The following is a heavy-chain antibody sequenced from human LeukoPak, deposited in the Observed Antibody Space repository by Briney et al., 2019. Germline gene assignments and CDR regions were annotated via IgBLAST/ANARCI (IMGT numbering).Heavy chain of an antibody. CDR2: INHSGST. CDR3: ARGRRYGDYYDY. Sequence: SETLSLTCAVYGGSFSGYYWSWIRQPPGKGLEWIGEINHSGSTNYNPSLKSRVTISVDTSKNQFSLKLSSVTAADTAVYYCARGRRYGDYYDYWSQGTLVTVSS. J-gene: IGHJ4*02. CDR1: GGSFSGYY. D-gene: IGHD4-17*01. V-gene: IGHV4-34*01.